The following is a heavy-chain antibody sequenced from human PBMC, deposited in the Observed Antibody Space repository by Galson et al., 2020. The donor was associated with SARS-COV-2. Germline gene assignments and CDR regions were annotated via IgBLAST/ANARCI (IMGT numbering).Heavy chain of an antibody. Sequence: GGSLRLSCAASGFTFDDYAMHWVRQAPGKGLEWVSGISWNSGKIGYGDSVKGRFTISRDNAKNSLYLQMNSLRAEDTALYYCARGLDSTGYDWFAPWGQGTLVTVSS. V-gene: IGHV3-9*01. CDR2: ISWNSGKI. J-gene: IGHJ5*02. CDR1: GFTFDDYA. D-gene: IGHD3-22*01. CDR3: ARGLDSTGYDWFAP.